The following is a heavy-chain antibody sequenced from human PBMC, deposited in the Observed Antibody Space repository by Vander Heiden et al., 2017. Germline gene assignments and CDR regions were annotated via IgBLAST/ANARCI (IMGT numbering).Heavy chain of an antibody. V-gene: IGHV3-9*01. CDR2: ISWNSGSI. Sequence: EVQLVESGGGLVQPGRSLRLSCAASGFTFDDYAMHWVQQAPGKGLEWVSGISWNSGSIGYADSVKGRFTISRDNAKNSLYLQMNSLRAEDTALYYCAKDRGYCSGGSCWGYYFDYWGQGTLVTVSS. CDR3: AKDRGYCSGGSCWGYYFDY. CDR1: GFTFDDYA. J-gene: IGHJ4*02. D-gene: IGHD2-15*01.